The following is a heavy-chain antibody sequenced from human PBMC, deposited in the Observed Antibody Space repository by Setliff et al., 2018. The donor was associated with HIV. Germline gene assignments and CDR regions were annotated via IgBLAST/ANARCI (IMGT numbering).Heavy chain of an antibody. D-gene: IGHD2-2*01. CDR1: GFTFSTNA. CDR3: ARGHRTSDAFDV. J-gene: IGHJ3*01. CDR2: IAHDGGTQ. Sequence: GGSRRLSCPASGFTFSTNAMHWVRQVPGKGLQWVAVIAHDGGTQYYADSVLGRFTISRDNSKNTLDLQMNSLRVDDTAIYYCARGHRTSDAFDVWGQGTMVTVSS. V-gene: IGHV3-30*02.